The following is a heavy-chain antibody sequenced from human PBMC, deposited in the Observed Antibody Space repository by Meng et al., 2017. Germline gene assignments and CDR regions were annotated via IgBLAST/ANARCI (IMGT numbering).Heavy chain of an antibody. CDR2: IKPDGTMT. J-gene: IGHJ5*02. V-gene: IGHV3-74*02. CDR3: ARSDWFDP. Sequence: EVQLVESGGGLVSSGVSLRLSCTASGFTFRNYWMHGVRQAPGKGRVWVSRIKPDGTMTVYADSVKGRFTISRDNAKNTLYLQMNSLRSDDTAVYYCARSDWFDPWGQGTLVTVSS. CDR1: GFTFRNYW.